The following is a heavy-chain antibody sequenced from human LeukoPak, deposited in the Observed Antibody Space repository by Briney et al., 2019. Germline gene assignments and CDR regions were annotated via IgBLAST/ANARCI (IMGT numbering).Heavy chain of an antibody. D-gene: IGHD6-13*01. V-gene: IGHV3-53*01. CDR2: IYSGGSI. Sequence: PGGSLRLSCAASGFTVSSNYMSWVRQAPGKGLEWVSVIYSGGSIYYADSVKGRFTISRDNSKNTLYLQMNSLRAEDTAVYYCARGSSSWYGAYDYWGQGTLVTVSS. CDR1: GFTVSSNY. J-gene: IGHJ4*02. CDR3: ARGSSSWYGAYDY.